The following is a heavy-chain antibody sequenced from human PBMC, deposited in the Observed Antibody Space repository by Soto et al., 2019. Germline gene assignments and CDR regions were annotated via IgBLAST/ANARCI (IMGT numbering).Heavy chain of an antibody. D-gene: IGHD6-6*01. CDR3: ARRARAEYYYIDV. CDR1: GFTFSSDA. CDR2: ISSNGIGT. Sequence: EVQLVESGGGLAQPGRSLRLSCAASGFTFSSDAMDWVRQAPGKGREYVSGISSNGIGTYYASSVKGRFTISRDNSRDTVDLQMDSLRPEDSAVDYCARRARAEYYYIDVWGKGTTVTVS. V-gene: IGHV3-64*01. J-gene: IGHJ6*03.